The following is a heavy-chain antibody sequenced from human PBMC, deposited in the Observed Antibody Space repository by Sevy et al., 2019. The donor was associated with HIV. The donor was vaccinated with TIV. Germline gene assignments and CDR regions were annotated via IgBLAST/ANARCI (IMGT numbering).Heavy chain of an antibody. CDR3: ARDISGSYYHYYYMDV. D-gene: IGHD1-26*01. CDR1: GGTFSSYA. J-gene: IGHJ6*03. Sequence: ASMKVSCKASGGTFSSYAISWVRQAPGQGLEWMGGIIPIFGTANYAQKFQGRVTITADKSTSTAYMELSSLRSEDTAVYYCARDISGSYYHYYYMDVWGKGTTVTVSS. V-gene: IGHV1-69*06. CDR2: IIPIFGTA.